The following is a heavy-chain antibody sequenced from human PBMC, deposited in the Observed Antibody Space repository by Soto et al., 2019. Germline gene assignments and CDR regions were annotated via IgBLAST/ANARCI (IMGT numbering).Heavy chain of an antibody. Sequence: GGSLRLSCAASGFTFSSYAMHWVRQAPGKGLEWVAVISYDGSNKYYADSVKGRFTISRDNSKNTLYLQMNSLRAEDTAVYYCARDSGYSSGWYYGYYYYYGMDVWGQGTTVTVS. CDR2: ISYDGSNK. V-gene: IGHV3-30-3*01. D-gene: IGHD6-19*01. CDR3: ARDSGYSSGWYYGYYYYYGMDV. CDR1: GFTFSSYA. J-gene: IGHJ6*02.